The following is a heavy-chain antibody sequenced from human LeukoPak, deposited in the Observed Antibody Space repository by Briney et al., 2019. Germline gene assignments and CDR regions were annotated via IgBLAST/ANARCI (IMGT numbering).Heavy chain of an antibody. CDR3: AVGPIAAAGTGDY. V-gene: IGHV1-2*02. J-gene: IGHJ4*02. CDR1: GYTFTAYY. CDR2: INPNGGGT. D-gene: IGHD6-13*01. Sequence: ASVKVSCKASGYTFTAYYIHWVRQAPGQGLEWMGCINPNGGGTNYAQKFQERVTITRDMSTSTAYMELSSLRSEDTAVYYCAVGPIAAAGTGDYWGQGTLVTVSS.